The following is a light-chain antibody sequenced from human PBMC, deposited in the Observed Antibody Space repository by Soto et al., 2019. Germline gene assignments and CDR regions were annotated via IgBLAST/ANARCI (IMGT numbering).Light chain of an antibody. J-gene: IGKJ2*01. CDR1: QSVNIN. V-gene: IGKV3-15*01. CDR2: SAS. CDR3: QQYNNWPPFT. Sequence: EIVMTQSPATLSVSPGGRATLSCRASQSVNINLAWYQQKPGQTPRLLIHSASTRATGIPARFSGSGSGTEFTLTISSLQSEDFAVYYCQQYNNWPPFTFGQGTKLEIK.